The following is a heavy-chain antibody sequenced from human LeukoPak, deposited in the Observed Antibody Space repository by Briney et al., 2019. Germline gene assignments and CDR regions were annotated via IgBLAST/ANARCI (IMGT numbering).Heavy chain of an antibody. D-gene: IGHD4-17*01. CDR1: GFTLSPYS. V-gene: IGHV3-48*02. Sequence: GGSLRLSCEASGFTLSPYSMNWVRQAPGKGLEWASYISTSSSTIYYADSVKGRFTISRDDAKNTVYLQMNSLRDEDTAVYYCARRHGDYVGSFEYWGQGTLAIVSS. CDR3: ARRHGDYVGSFEY. CDR2: ISTSSSTI. J-gene: IGHJ4*02.